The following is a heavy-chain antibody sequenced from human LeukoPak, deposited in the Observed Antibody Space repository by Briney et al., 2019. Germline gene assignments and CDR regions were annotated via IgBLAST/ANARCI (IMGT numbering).Heavy chain of an antibody. CDR3: ARHGGRTYYFDY. Sequence: TPSETLSLTCTVSGGSISSYYWSWIRQPPGKGLEWIGYIYYSGSTNYNPSLKSRVTISVDTSKNQFSLELSSVTAADTAVYYCARHGGRTYYFDYWGQGTLVTVSS. CDR2: IYYSGST. V-gene: IGHV4-59*08. D-gene: IGHD2-15*01. J-gene: IGHJ4*02. CDR1: GGSISSYY.